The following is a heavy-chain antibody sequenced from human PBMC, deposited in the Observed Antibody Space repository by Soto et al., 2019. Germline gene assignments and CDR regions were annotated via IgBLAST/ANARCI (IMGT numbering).Heavy chain of an antibody. Sequence: EVQLVESGGGLIQPGGSLRLSCAASGFTVSSNYVSWVRQAPGKGLEWVSVIYSGGSTYYAESVKGRFTISRDNSKNTLYLQMNSLRAEDTAVYYCARNYDSTAGGAFDIWGQGTMVTVSS. V-gene: IGHV3-53*01. CDR1: GFTVSSNY. CDR2: IYSGGST. J-gene: IGHJ3*02. D-gene: IGHD3-22*01. CDR3: ARNYDSTAGGAFDI.